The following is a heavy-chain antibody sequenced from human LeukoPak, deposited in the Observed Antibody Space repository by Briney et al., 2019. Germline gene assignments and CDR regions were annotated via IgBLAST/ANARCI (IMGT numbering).Heavy chain of an antibody. CDR3: ARLRYSDTDY. D-gene: IGHD3-9*01. Sequence: SETLSLTCTVSGGSISSSSYYWGWIRQPPGKGLEWIGSIYYSGSTYYNPSFKSRVTISVDTSKNQFSLKLSSVTAADTAVYYCARLRYSDTDYWGQGTLVTVSS. V-gene: IGHV4-39*01. CDR2: IYYSGST. CDR1: GGSISSSSYY. J-gene: IGHJ4*02.